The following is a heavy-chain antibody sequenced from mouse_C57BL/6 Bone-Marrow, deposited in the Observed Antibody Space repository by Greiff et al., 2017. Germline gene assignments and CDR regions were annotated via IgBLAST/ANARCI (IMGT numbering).Heavy chain of an antibody. CDR1: GYTFTSYD. D-gene: IGHD1-1*01. J-gene: IGHJ2*01. Sequence: QVQLQQSGPELVKPGASVKLSCKASGYTFTSYDINWVKQRPGQGLEWIGWIYPRDGSTKYNEKFKGKATLTVDTSSSTAYMELHSLTSEDSAVDFCARGATVVGNYFDYWGQGTTLTVSS. CDR3: ARGATVVGNYFDY. CDR2: IYPRDGST. V-gene: IGHV1-85*01.